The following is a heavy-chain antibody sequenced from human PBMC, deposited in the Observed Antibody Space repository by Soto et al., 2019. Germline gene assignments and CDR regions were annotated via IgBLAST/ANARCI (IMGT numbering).Heavy chain of an antibody. D-gene: IGHD3-9*01. CDR1: GASISDSSYF. Sequence: QLQLQESGPGLVKPSETLSLTCTVSGASISDSSYFWGWIRQPPGKGLECIGSIYYSGITHYNPSLKSRVTISVDTSKNQFSLKLSSVTAADTAVYYCARHRKYYDILTGYYIPSHMDVW. J-gene: IGHJ6*01. V-gene: IGHV4-39*01. CDR3: ARHRKYYDILTGYYIPSHMDV. CDR2: IYYSGIT.